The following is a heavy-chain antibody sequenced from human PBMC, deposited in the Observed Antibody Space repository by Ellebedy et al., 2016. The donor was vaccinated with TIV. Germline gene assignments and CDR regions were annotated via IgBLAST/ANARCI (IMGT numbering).Heavy chain of an antibody. V-gene: IGHV1-2*02. D-gene: IGHD4-17*01. CDR2: INPNSGGT. CDR3: ARDWGKDGDYVWYFDL. CDR1: GYTFTGYY. Sequence: AASVKVSCKASGYTFTGYYMHWVRQAPGQGLEWMGWINPNSGGTNYAQKFQGRVTMTRDTSISTAYMELSRLRSDDTAVYYCARDWGKDGDYVWYFDLWGRGTLVTVSS. J-gene: IGHJ2*01.